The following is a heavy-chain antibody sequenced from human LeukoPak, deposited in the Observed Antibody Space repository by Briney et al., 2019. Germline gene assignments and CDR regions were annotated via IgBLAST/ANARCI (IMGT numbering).Heavy chain of an antibody. J-gene: IGHJ4*02. CDR3: ARLGYCSSTSCPFDY. V-gene: IGHV3-74*01. Sequence: PGGSLRLSCAASGFTFSSYWMHWVRQAPGKGLVWVSRINSDGSSTSYADSVKGRFTISRDNAKNTLYLQMNSLRAEDTAVYYCARLGYCSSTSCPFDYWGQGTLVTVSS. CDR1: GFTFSSYW. D-gene: IGHD2-2*01. CDR2: INSDGSST.